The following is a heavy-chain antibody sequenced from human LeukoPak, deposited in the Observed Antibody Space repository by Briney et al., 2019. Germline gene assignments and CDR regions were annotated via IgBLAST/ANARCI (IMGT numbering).Heavy chain of an antibody. CDR1: GFTFSSSA. J-gene: IGHJ4*02. CDR2: ISGNGIST. D-gene: IGHD6-13*01. CDR3: ARDHRSSTWPFDY. V-gene: IGHV3-23*01. Sequence: GGSLRLSCAASGFTFSSSAMSCVRQAPGKGLDCVASISGNGISTYYADSVKGRFTISRDNSQNTLYLQMNSLSAEDTAVYYCARDHRSSTWPFDYWGQGTLVTVSS.